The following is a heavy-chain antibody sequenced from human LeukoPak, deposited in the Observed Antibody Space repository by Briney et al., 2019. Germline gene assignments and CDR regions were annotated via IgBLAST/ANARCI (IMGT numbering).Heavy chain of an antibody. Sequence: GGSLRLSCAASGFTFSSYAMSWVRQAPGKGLEWVSSISSSSSYIYYADSVKGRFTISRDNAKNSLYLQMNSLRAEDTAVYYCARVATGGIHYWGQGTLVTVSS. V-gene: IGHV3-21*01. CDR1: GFTFSSYA. J-gene: IGHJ4*02. CDR2: ISSSSSYI. CDR3: ARVATGGIHY. D-gene: IGHD1-26*01.